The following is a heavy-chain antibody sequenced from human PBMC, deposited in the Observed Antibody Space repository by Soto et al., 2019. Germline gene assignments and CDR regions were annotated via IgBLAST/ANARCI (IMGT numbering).Heavy chain of an antibody. CDR2: INTNTGNP. V-gene: IGHV7-4-1*01. CDR3: ARDPGPSGSGYWYFDL. J-gene: IGHJ2*01. Sequence: QVQLVQSGSELKKPGASVKVSCKASGYTFTSYAMNWVRQAPGQGLEWMGWINTNTGNPTYAQGFTGRFVFSLDTSVSTAYLQSCSLKADDTAVYYCARDPGPSGSGYWYFDLWGRGTLVTVSS. CDR1: GYTFTSYA. D-gene: IGHD3-10*01.